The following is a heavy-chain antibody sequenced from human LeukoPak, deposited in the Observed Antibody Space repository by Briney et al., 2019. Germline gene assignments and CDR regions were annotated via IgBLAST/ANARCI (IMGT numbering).Heavy chain of an antibody. Sequence: GGSLRLSCAASGFTVSSNYMSWVRQAPGKGLVWVSRINSDGSSTSYADSVKGRFTISRDNAKNTLYLQMNSLRAEDTAVYYCARGPRRQYCSSTSCYSFDYWGQGTLVTVSS. V-gene: IGHV3-74*01. CDR3: ARGPRRQYCSSTSCYSFDY. CDR2: INSDGSST. J-gene: IGHJ4*02. CDR1: GFTVSSNY. D-gene: IGHD2-2*01.